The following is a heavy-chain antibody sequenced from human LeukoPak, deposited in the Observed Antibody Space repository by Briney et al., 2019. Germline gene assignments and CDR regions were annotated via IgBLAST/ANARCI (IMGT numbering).Heavy chain of an antibody. CDR3: ARQVAVAAWEY. CDR2: IYPSDSET. V-gene: IGHV5-51*01. Sequence: GESLKISCKGSGYSFISYWIGWVRLMPGIGLEWMGIIYPSDSETRYSPSFQGQVTISADKSTSTAYLQWSSLKASDTAMYYCARQVAVAAWEYWVQGTLVTVSS. J-gene: IGHJ4*02. D-gene: IGHD6-19*01. CDR1: GYSFISYW.